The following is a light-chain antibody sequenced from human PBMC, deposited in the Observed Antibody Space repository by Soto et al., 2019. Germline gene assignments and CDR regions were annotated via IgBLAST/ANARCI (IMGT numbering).Light chain of an antibody. V-gene: IGLV1-51*01. CDR3: GTWDSSLSAVV. CDR2: DNN. Sequence: QSVLTQPPSVSAAPGQKVTISCSGSSSNLGNNYVSWYQQLPGTAPKLLIYDNNNRPSGIPDRFSGSKSGTSATLGITGFQTGDEADYYCGTWDSSLSAVVFGGGTKLTVL. CDR1: SSNLGNNY. J-gene: IGLJ2*01.